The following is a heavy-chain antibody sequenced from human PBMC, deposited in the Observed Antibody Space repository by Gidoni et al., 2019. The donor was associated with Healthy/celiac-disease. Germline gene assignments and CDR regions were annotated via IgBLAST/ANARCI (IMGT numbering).Heavy chain of an antibody. V-gene: IGHV3-23*01. D-gene: IGHD5-12*01. CDR2: ISGSGCST. J-gene: IGHJ4*02. CDR1: GFTFSSNA. CDR3: AKAERWLHTPAYYFDY. Sequence: EVQLLESGGGFVQPGGSLRLSCAASGFTFSSNAMTWFRQAPGKGLEWFSAISGSGCSTYYADSVKGRFTISRDNSKNTLYLQMNSLRAEDTAVYYCAKAERWLHTPAYYFDYWGQGTLVTVSS.